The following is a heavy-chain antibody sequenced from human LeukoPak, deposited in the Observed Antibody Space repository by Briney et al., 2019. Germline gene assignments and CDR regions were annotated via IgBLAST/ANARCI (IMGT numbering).Heavy chain of an antibody. CDR1: GGSISSSSYY. V-gene: IGHV4-39*01. J-gene: IGHJ4*02. D-gene: IGHD3-22*01. CDR2: IYYSGST. CDR3: ARQAYYDSSGYYS. Sequence: SETLSLTCTVSGGSISSSSYYWGWIRQPPGKGLEWIGNIYYSGSTYYNPSLKSRVTISVDTSKNQFSLKLSSVTAADTAVYYCARQAYYDSSGYYSWGQGTLVTVSS.